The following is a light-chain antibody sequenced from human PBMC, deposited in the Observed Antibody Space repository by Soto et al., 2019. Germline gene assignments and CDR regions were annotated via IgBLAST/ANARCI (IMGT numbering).Light chain of an antibody. V-gene: IGKV1-5*01. J-gene: IGKJ5*01. CDR3: HQYYPYST. CDR1: QNIRNL. Sequence: DIQLTQSPATLSAAVGDSVTITCRASQNIRNLLALYQQKPAKAPKPLSFDASTLKTGVPSRFGGSGSGAEFNFTIIGLQHDDFATYYWHQYYPYSTFGQGTRLEI. CDR2: DAS.